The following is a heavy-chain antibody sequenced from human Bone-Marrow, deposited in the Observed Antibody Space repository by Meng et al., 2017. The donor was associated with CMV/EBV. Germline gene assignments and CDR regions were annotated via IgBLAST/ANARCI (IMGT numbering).Heavy chain of an antibody. Sequence: ASVKVSCKASGYTFINYDINWVRQAPGQGLEWMGWMNPKSGNTGYAQKFQGRVTMTRDTSISTAYMELSRLRSDDTAVYYCARGKLGGRGAFDIWGQGTMVTVSS. J-gene: IGHJ3*02. CDR3: ARGKLGGRGAFDI. CDR1: GYTFINYD. V-gene: IGHV1-8*01. CDR2: MNPKSGNT. D-gene: IGHD1-26*01.